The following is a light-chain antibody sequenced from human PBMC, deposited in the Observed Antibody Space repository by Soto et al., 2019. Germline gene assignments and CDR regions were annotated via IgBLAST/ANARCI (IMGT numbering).Light chain of an antibody. J-gene: IGLJ2*01. CDR1: SSDVGGYIY. V-gene: IGLV2-14*01. CDR3: SSFTSSNTLV. Sequence: QSALTQPASVSGSPGQSITISCTGTSSDVGGYIYVSWHQQHPGTAPKLMIYDVSNRPSGVSNRFSGSKSGNTASLTISGLQAEDEADYYCSSFTSSNTLVFGGGTQLTV. CDR2: DVS.